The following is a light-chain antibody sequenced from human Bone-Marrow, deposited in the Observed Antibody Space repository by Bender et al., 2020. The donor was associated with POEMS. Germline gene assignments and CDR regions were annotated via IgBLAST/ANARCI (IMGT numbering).Light chain of an antibody. CDR2: EDT. CDR1: SSDIGTYNL. J-gene: IGLJ3*02. Sequence: QSVLPPPPSVSGAPGQRVTISCTGTSSDIGTYNLVSWYQQHPGQVPRLIIYEDTERPSGVPRRFSGSKSGNTASLTYSGVQAEDGADYSCGTCDSSLTIVWMFGGGTRVTVL. V-gene: IGLV2-14*02. CDR3: GTCDSSLTIVWM.